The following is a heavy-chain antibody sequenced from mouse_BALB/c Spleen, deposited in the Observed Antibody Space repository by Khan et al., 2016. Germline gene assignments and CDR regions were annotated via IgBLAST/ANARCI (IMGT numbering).Heavy chain of an antibody. J-gene: IGHJ4*01. CDR2: LNPNNGGT. D-gene: IGHD1-1*01. CDR1: GYSFTGYY. V-gene: IGHV1-34*02. Sequence: MQLKQSGPDLVKSGASVKISCKASGYSFTGYYMDWVKQSHGKSLEWIGRLNPNNGGTSYKQNFKGKAILTVDKSSTTAYMELRSLTSEDSAVYYCLRDAMDYWGQGTSVTVSS. CDR3: LRDAMDY.